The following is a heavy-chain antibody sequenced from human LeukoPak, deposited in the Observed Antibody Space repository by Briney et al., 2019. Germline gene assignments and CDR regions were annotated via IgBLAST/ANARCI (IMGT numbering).Heavy chain of an antibody. CDR1: GGSFSGYY. D-gene: IGHD3-22*01. CDR3: ARGRTYYYDTSGYYPSIYYGMDV. CDR2: INHGEST. V-gene: IGHV4-34*01. Sequence: SETLSLTCAVSGGSFSGYYWYWIRQPPGKGLEWIGEINHGESTNYNPSLKSRATLSVDTSKNQFSLKLTSVTAAYTAVYYCARGRTYYYDTSGYYPSIYYGMDVWGQGTTVIVSS. J-gene: IGHJ6*02.